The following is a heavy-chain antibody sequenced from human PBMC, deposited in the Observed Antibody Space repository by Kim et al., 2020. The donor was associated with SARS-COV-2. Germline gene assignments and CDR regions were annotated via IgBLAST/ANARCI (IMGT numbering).Heavy chain of an antibody. J-gene: IGHJ4*01. Sequence: GGSLRLSCAVSGFTSSSYWMSWVRQAPGKGLEWVANIKQDGSEKYYVDSVKGRFTISRDNAKNSLYLQMNSLRAEDTAVYFCARVNYWNEIPPCFDYWG. CDR3: ARVNYWNEIPPCFDY. CDR2: IKQDGSEK. D-gene: IGHD1-1*01. CDR1: GFTSSSYW. V-gene: IGHV3-7*01.